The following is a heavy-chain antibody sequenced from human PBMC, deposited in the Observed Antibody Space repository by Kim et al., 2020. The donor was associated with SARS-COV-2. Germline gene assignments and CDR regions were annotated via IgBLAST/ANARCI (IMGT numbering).Heavy chain of an antibody. Sequence: GGSLRLSCAASGFTFSDYSMSWIRQAPGKGLEWVSYISSSSSYTNYADSVKGRFTISRDNAKNLLYLQMNSLRAEDAAVYYCARVFLRSSWDWGDYFCGMDVWGQGTPVTVSS. V-gene: IGHV3-11*06. CDR1: GFTFSDYS. J-gene: IGHJ6*02. CDR2: ISSSSSYT. D-gene: IGHD6-13*01. CDR3: ARVFLRSSWDWGDYFCGMDV.